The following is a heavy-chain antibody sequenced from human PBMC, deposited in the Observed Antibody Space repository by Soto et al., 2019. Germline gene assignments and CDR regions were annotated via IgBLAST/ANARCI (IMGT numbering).Heavy chain of an antibody. CDR3: ARDSGWGILDY. Sequence: QVQLQESGPGLVKPSETLSLTCTVSGGSVSSGSYYWSWIRQPPGKGLEWIGYIYYSGSTNYNPSLKRRVTISVDTSKNQFSLQLSSVTAADTAVYYCARDSGWGILDYWGQGTLVTVSS. CDR1: GGSVSSGSYY. D-gene: IGHD6-19*01. CDR2: IYYSGST. J-gene: IGHJ4*02. V-gene: IGHV4-61*01.